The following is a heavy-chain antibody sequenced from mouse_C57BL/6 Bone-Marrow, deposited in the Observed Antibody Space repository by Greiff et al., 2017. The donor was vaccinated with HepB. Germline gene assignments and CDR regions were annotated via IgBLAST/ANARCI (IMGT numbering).Heavy chain of an antibody. D-gene: IGHD1-1*01. J-gene: IGHJ2*01. CDR2: IYPRDGST. CDR3: ARRSSHYYGSSHYFDY. Sequence: QVQLKESDAELVKPGASVKISCKVSGYTFTDHTIHWMKQRPEQGLEWIGYIYPRDGSTKYNEKFKGKATLTADKSSSTAYMQLNSLTSEDSAVYFCARRSSHYYGSSHYFDYWGQGTTLTVSS. CDR1: GYTFTDHT. V-gene: IGHV1-78*01.